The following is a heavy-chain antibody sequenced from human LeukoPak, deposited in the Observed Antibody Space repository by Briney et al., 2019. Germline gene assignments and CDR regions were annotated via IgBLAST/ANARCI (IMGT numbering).Heavy chain of an antibody. D-gene: IGHD3-10*01. CDR3: VRHSLIYGSGSYPAY. CDR1: GYSFTSYW. Sequence: KTGESLKISCKGSGYSFTSYWIAWVRQMPGKGLEWMGIIYPGDSDTRYSPSFQGQVTISADKSISTAYLQWSSLKASDTAMYYCVRHSLIYGSGSYPAYWGQGALVTVSS. V-gene: IGHV5-51*01. CDR2: IYPGDSDT. J-gene: IGHJ4*02.